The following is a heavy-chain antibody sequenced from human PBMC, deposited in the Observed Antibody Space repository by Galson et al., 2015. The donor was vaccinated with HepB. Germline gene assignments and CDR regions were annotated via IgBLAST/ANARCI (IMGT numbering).Heavy chain of an antibody. D-gene: IGHD3-10*01. J-gene: IGHJ4*02. Sequence: SLRLSCAASGFTFSSYSMNWVRQAPGKGLEWVSYISSSSTIYYADSVKGRFTISRDNAKNSLYLQMNSLRAEDTAVYYCARGQLRGYGSGSRFDYWGQGTLVTVSS. V-gene: IGHV3-48*04. CDR1: GFTFSSYS. CDR2: ISSSSTI. CDR3: ARGQLRGYGSGSRFDY.